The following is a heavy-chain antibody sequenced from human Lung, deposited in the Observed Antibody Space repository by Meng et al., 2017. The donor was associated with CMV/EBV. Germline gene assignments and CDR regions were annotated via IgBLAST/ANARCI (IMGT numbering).Heavy chain of an antibody. J-gene: IGHJ4*02. CDR1: GYTFTNYG. Sequence: QTRLVLFGGRVKKPGASVKVSCNASGYTFTNYGITWVRQAPGQGLEWMGWISAYNGNTNYAQTLQGRLTMTTDTSTSTAYMELRSLRSDDTAVYYCARVEVGITSGDYWGQGTLVTVSS. CDR2: ISAYNGNT. CDR3: ARVEVGITSGDY. D-gene: IGHD1-26*01. V-gene: IGHV1-18*01.